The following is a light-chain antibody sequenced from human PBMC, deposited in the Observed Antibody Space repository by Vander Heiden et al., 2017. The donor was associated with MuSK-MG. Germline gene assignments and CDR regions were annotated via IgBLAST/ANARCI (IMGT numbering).Light chain of an antibody. CDR1: SSNIGAGYD. CDR2: GNS. V-gene: IGLV1-40*01. CDR3: QSYDSSLSGKNWV. Sequence: QSVLTQPPSVSGPPGQRVTISCTGSSSNIGAGYDVHWYQQLPGTAPKLLIYGNSNRPSGVPDRFSGSKSGTSASLAITGLQAEDEADYYCQSYDSSLSGKNWVFGGGTKLTVL. J-gene: IGLJ3*02.